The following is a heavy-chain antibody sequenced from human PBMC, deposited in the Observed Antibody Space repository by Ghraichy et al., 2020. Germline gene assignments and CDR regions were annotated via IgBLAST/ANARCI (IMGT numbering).Heavy chain of an antibody. D-gene: IGHD4-17*01. Sequence: GGSLRLSCAASGFTFSSYGMHWVRQAPGKGLEWVAVISYDGSNKYYADSVKGRFTISRDNSKNTLYLQMNSLRAEDTAVYYCAKGLSTVTTRDAFDIWGQGTMVTVSS. J-gene: IGHJ3*02. V-gene: IGHV3-30*18. CDR2: ISYDGSNK. CDR1: GFTFSSYG. CDR3: AKGLSTVTTRDAFDI.